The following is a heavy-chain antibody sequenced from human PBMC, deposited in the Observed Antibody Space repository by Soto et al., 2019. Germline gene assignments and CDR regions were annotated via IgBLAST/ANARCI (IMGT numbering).Heavy chain of an antibody. Sequence: DGSLRLSCAVSGFTSNRYAMSWVRQAPGKGLEWVSGISGGGESTYYADSVKGRFTISRDNSKNTLYLQINSLRADDTAVYYCAGARHSNSWGGSLGYWGQGTLVTVSS. CDR2: ISGGGEST. V-gene: IGHV3-23*01. D-gene: IGHD6-13*01. CDR1: GFTSNRYA. J-gene: IGHJ4*02. CDR3: AGARHSNSWGGSLGY.